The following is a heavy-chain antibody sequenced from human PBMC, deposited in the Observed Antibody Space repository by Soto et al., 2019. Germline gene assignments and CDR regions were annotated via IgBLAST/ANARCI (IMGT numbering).Heavy chain of an antibody. CDR3: ARDPYMDV. J-gene: IGHJ6*03. CDR1: GFTVSSNY. V-gene: IGHV3-66*01. Sequence: EVQLVESGGGLVQPGGSLRLSCAASGFTVSSNYMSWVRQAPGKGLEWVSVIYSGGSTYYADSVKGRFTISRDNSKNTLYLQMNSLSAEDTAVEYWARDPYMDVWGNGTTVTFSS. CDR2: IYSGGST.